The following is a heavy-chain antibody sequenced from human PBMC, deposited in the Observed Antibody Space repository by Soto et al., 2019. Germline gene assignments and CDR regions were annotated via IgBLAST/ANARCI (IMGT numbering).Heavy chain of an antibody. CDR1: GGSISSYY. CDR2: IYYSGST. Sequence: SETLSLTCTVSGGSISSYYWSWIRQPPGKGLEWIGYIYYSGSTNYNPSLKSRVTISVDTSKNQFSLKLSSVTAADTAVYYCASRKSGAYYFDYWGQGTLVTVSS. CDR3: ASRKSGAYYFDY. D-gene: IGHD1-26*01. J-gene: IGHJ4*02. V-gene: IGHV4-59*01.